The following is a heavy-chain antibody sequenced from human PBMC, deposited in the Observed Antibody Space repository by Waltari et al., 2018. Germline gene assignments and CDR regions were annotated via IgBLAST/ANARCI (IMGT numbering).Heavy chain of an antibody. J-gene: IGHJ6*02. CDR2: IKEDGGEK. D-gene: IGHD6-25*01. Sequence: EVQLVESGGGLVQSGDSLRLSCPASGFSFSSYWMNWVRQTPGKGLEWVANIKEDGGEKYYVDSVKGRFTISRDNAKNSLYLRMNSLRVEDTAVYFCASVQRRWSMDVWGQGTTVTVSS. V-gene: IGHV3-7*01. CDR3: ASVQRRWSMDV. CDR1: GFSFSSYW.